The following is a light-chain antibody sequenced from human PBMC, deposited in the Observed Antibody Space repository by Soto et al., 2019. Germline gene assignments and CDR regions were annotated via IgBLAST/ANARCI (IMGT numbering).Light chain of an antibody. CDR3: QQSFSAPYT. V-gene: IGKV1-39*01. Sequence: DIQMTQSPSSLSASVGDRVTITCRASQSISDYFNWYQQKPGKAPKLRIYADSSLQSGVPSRFSGSGSGTGFAFIISSLQPEDLATYYCQQSFSAPYTFGLGTKLEIK. CDR2: ADS. CDR1: QSISDY. J-gene: IGKJ2*01.